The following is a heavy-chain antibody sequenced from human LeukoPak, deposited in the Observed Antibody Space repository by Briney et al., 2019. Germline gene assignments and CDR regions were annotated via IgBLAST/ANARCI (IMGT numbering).Heavy chain of an antibody. Sequence: SETLSHTCTVSGGSINTYFWTWIRQPPGKGLEWIGYINYSGSTNSNPSLKSRVAISVDTSKNQFSVKLSSVTAADTAVYYCARQHSPGYFDYWGQGTLVTVSS. V-gene: IGHV4-59*08. CDR2: INYSGST. CDR1: GGSINTYF. J-gene: IGHJ4*02. CDR3: ARQHSPGYFDY. D-gene: IGHD1-14*01.